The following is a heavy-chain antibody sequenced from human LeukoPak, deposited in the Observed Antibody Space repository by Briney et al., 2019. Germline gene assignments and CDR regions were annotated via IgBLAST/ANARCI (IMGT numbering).Heavy chain of an antibody. CDR3: ARHRRSIVGPTGYYYYYMDV. CDR2: IYPGDSDT. Sequence: GESLKISCKGSGYSFTDYWIGWVRQMPGKGLEWMGIIYPGDSDTRYSPSFQGQVTISADKSISTAYLQWSSLKASDTAMYYCARHRRSIVGPTGYYYYYMDVWGKGTTVTISS. J-gene: IGHJ6*03. D-gene: IGHD1-26*01. CDR1: GYSFTDYW. V-gene: IGHV5-51*01.